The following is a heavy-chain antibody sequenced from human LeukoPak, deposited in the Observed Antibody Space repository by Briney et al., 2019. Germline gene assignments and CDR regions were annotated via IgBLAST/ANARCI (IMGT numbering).Heavy chain of an antibody. D-gene: IGHD2-15*01. CDR1: GFTFSSYA. J-gene: IGHJ4*02. V-gene: IGHV3-23*01. Sequence: GGSLRLSCAASGFTFSSYAMSWVRQAPGKGLEWVSTISGSGGNTYYADSVKGRFTISRDNAKNTLYLQMNSLRVEDTAVYYCAKDLSGAHDYWGQGTVVTVSS. CDR3: AKDLSGAHDY. CDR2: ISGSGGNT.